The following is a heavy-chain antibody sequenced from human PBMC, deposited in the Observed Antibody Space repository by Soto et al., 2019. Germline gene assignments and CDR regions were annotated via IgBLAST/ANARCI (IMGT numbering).Heavy chain of an antibody. V-gene: IGHV1-69*01. CDR3: ARDVEREDTGMFDYYGMDV. J-gene: IGHJ6*02. CDR1: GGTFSSYA. Sequence: QVQLVQSGAEVKKPGSSVKVSCKASGGTFSSYAISWVRQAPGQGLEWMGGIIPIFGTANYAQKFQGRVTITADESTSTGYMELSSLRSEDTAVYYCARDVEREDTGMFDYYGMDVWGQGTTVTVSS. D-gene: IGHD5-18*01. CDR2: IIPIFGTA.